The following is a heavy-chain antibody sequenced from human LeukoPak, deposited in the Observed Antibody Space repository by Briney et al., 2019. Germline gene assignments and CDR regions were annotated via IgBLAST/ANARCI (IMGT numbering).Heavy chain of an antibody. CDR3: ASALTMVRGVISDY. V-gene: IGHV3-30*03. CDR1: GFTFSSYG. CDR2: ISYDGSNK. D-gene: IGHD3-10*01. Sequence: GGSLRLSCAASGFTFSSYGMHWVRQAPGKGLEWVAVISYDGSNKYYADSVKGRFTISRDNSKNTLYLQMNSLRAEDTAVYYCASALTMVRGVISDYWGQGTLVTVSS. J-gene: IGHJ4*02.